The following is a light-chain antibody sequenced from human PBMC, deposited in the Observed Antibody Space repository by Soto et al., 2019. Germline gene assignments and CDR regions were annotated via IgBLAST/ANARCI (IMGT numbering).Light chain of an antibody. CDR3: QQYGTSPGT. J-gene: IGKJ1*01. CDR2: AAS. CDR1: QSVTSSY. V-gene: IGKV3-20*01. Sequence: EIVLTQSPGTLSLSPGERATLSCRASQSVTSSYLAWYRQNPGQPPRLLIYAASRRATAIPDRFIGSGSGTDFTLTISRLEPEDFVVYYCQQYGTSPGTFGQGTKVEIK.